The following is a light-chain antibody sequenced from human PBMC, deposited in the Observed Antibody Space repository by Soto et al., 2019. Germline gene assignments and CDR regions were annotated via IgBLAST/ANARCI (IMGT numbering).Light chain of an antibody. V-gene: IGKV3-20*01. CDR3: QQYGSSLVT. Sequence: EIVLTQSPGTLSLSPGERATLSCRASQSVSSSYLAWYQQKPGQAPRLLIYGASSRATGIPDRFSGSGSGTDFTLTISRLESEAFAVYYCQQYGSSLVTFGQGTKVDIK. J-gene: IGKJ1*01. CDR1: QSVSSSY. CDR2: GAS.